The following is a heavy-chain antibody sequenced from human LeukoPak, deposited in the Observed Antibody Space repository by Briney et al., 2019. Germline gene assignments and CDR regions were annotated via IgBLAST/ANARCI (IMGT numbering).Heavy chain of an antibody. CDR3: ARHGGPEDSGYGGLDY. CDR2: IYPGDSDT. Sequence: GESLKISRKGSGYRFTSYWIGWVRQMPGKGLEWMGIIYPGDSDTSYSTSFQGQVTISADKSISTAYLQCNSLKASDTAMYYCARHGGPEDSGYGGLDYWGQGTLVTVSS. V-gene: IGHV5-51*01. D-gene: IGHD5-12*01. J-gene: IGHJ4*02. CDR1: GYRFTSYW.